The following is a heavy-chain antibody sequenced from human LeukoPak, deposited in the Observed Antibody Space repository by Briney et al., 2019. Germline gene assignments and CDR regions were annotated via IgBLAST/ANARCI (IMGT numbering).Heavy chain of an antibody. CDR2: IYSGGST. J-gene: IGHJ4*02. Sequence: GRSLRLSCAASGFTFSSYAMHWVRQAPGKGLGWVSVIYSGGSTYYADSVKGRFTISRDNSKNTLYLQMNSLRAEDTAVYYCARGGPSPGDDWGQGTLVSVSS. CDR1: GFTFSSYA. V-gene: IGHV3-53*01. CDR3: ARGGPSPGDD.